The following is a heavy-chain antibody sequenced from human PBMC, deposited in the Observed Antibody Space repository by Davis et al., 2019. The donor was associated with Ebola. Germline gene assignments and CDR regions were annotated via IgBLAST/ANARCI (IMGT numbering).Heavy chain of an antibody. CDR1: EFTFSGYA. V-gene: IGHV3-23*01. CDR2: ISGSGGST. J-gene: IGHJ4*02. Sequence: GGSLRLSCAASEFTFSGYAMSWVRQAPGKGLEWVSAISGSGGSTYYAGSVKGRFTISRDNSKNTLYLQMNSLRAEDTAVYYCAKAGHCGNYCSFDSWGQGTLVTVSS. D-gene: IGHD1-26*01. CDR3: AKAGHCGNYCSFDS.